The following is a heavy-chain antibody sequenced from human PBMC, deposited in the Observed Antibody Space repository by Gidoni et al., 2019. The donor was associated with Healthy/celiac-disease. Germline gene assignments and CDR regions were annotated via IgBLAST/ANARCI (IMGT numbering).Heavy chain of an antibody. V-gene: IGHV1-69*01. CDR3: ASRGHYDSSGYYYYYYGMDV. CDR1: GGTFSSYA. CDR2: IIPIFGTA. Sequence: QVQLVQSGAEVKKPGSSVKVSCKASGGTFSSYAISWVRQAPGQGLEWMGGIIPIFGTANYAQKFQGRVTITADESTSTAYMELSSLRSEDTAVYYCASRGHYDSSGYYYYYYGMDVWGQGTTVTVSS. J-gene: IGHJ6*02. D-gene: IGHD3-22*01.